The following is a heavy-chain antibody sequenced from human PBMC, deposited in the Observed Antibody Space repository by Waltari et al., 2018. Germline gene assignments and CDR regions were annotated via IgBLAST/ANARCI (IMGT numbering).Heavy chain of an antibody. Sequence: EVQLVESGGGLVQPGGSLRLSCAAPGFTSSNYWWPWVRQAPGKGLLWVSRIRSDGSITTYADSVKGRFTISRDNAKNTLYLQMNSLRTEDTAVYYCARERSVASDYWGQGTLVTVSS. CDR1: GFTSSNYW. CDR2: IRSDGSIT. CDR3: ARERSVASDY. D-gene: IGHD6-19*01. J-gene: IGHJ4*02. V-gene: IGHV3-74*01.